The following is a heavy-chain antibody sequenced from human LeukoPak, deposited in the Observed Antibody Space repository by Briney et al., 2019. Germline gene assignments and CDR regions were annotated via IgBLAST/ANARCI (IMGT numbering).Heavy chain of an antibody. CDR1: GGSFSGYY. J-gene: IGHJ6*02. D-gene: IGHD3-10*01. CDR3: ARAHRVAYYYGSGSYYNEYYYYGMDV. CDR2: INHSGST. V-gene: IGHV4-34*01. Sequence: SETLSLTCAVYGGSFSGYYWSWIRQPPGKGLEWIGEINHSGSTNYNPSLKSRVTISVDTSKNQFSLKLSPVTAADTAVYYCARAHRVAYYYGSGSYYNEYYYYGMDVWGQGTTVTVSS.